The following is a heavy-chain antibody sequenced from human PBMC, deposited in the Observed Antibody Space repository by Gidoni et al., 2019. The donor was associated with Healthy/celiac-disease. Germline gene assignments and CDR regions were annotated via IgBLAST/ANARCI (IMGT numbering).Heavy chain of an antibody. J-gene: IGHJ6*03. Sequence: EVQLVESGGGLVKPGGSLRLSCAASGFTFSSYSMNWVRQAPGKGLEWVSSISSSSSYIYYADSVKGRFTISRDNAKNSLYPQMNSLRAEDTAVYYCARGSRGITIFGVAYYMDVWGKGTTVTVSS. V-gene: IGHV3-21*01. CDR1: GFTFSSYS. CDR2: ISSSSSYI. CDR3: ARGSRGITIFGVAYYMDV. D-gene: IGHD3-3*01.